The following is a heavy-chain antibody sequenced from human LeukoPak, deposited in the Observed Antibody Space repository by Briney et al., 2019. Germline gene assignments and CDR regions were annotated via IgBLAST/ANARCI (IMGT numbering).Heavy chain of an antibody. CDR1: GFTFSSYA. CDR3: AKDGGWYRIHYNWFDP. CDR2: ISGSGGST. Sequence: GGSLRLSCAASGFTFSSYAMSWVRQAPGKWLEWVSAISGSGGSTYYADSVKGRFTISRDNSKNTLYLQMNSLRAEDTAVYYCAKDGGWYRIHYNWFDPWGQGTLVTVSS. D-gene: IGHD6-19*01. J-gene: IGHJ5*02. V-gene: IGHV3-23*01.